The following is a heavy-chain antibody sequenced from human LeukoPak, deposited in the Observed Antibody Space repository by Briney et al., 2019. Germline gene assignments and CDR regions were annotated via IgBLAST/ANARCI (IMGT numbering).Heavy chain of an antibody. V-gene: IGHV4-34*01. J-gene: IGHJ6*03. CDR2: INHSGST. CDR3: ARGTGSYALGYYYYYMDV. D-gene: IGHD3-10*01. CDR1: GGSFSGYY. Sequence: SETLSLTCAVYGGSFSGYYWSWIRQPPGKGLEGIGEINHSGSTNYNPSLKSRVTISVDTSKNQFSLKLSSVTAADTAVYYCARGTGSYALGYYYYYMDVCGKGTTVTVSS.